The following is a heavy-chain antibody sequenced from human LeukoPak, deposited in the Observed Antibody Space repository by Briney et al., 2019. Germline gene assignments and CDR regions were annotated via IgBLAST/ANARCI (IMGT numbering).Heavy chain of an antibody. D-gene: IGHD3-10*01. V-gene: IGHV4-31*03. CDR2: IYYSGST. CDR1: GGSISSGGYY. J-gene: IGHJ4*02. CDR3: ARVIYYGSGSYYFDY. Sequence: PSETLSLTCTVSGGSISSGGYYWSWIRQHPGKGLEWIGYIYYSGSTYYNPSLKSRVTISVDTSKNQFSLKLSSVTVADTAVYYCARVIYYGSGSYYFDYWGQGTLVTVSS.